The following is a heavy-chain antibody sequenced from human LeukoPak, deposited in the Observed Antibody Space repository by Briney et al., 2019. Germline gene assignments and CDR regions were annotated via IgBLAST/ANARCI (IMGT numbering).Heavy chain of an antibody. J-gene: IGHJ6*03. Sequence: SVKVSCKASGGTFSSYAVSWVRLTPGQGLEWLGGIIRVFGTTTYAQKFQAKVTMTADKSTNTAYLEISSLTSDDTAVYFCARGRVSSSTWYSTYYYFFYMDFWGKGTTVTVSS. CDR1: GGTFSSYA. CDR3: ARGRVSSSTWYSTYYYFFYMDF. D-gene: IGHD4-11*01. CDR2: IIRVFGTT. V-gene: IGHV1-69*06.